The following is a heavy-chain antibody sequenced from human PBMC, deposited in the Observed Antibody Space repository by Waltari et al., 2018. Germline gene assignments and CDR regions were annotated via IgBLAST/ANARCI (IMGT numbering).Heavy chain of an antibody. V-gene: IGHV4-34*01. CDR1: XXSXSGYY. J-gene: IGHJ1*01. Sequence: VQLQQWGAGLLKPSETXSLTXAVXXXSXSGYYWSXXXQXPGXGLGWIGEINPSGSTNYNPALXSRVTISVDTSKNQCSLKLSSVTXADTAVXXCXXGAANYEFWSGXYXXMXFQHWGQGTLXXXXS. CDR3: XXGAANYEFWSGXYXXMXFQH. CDR2: INPSGST. D-gene: IGHD3-3*01.